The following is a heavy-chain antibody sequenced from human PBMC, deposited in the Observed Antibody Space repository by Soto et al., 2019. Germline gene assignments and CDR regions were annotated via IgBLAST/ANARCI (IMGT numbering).Heavy chain of an antibody. D-gene: IGHD3-22*01. Sequence: QVQLVESGGGLVKPGGSLRLSCAASGFTFSDYYMNWIRQAPGKGLEWVSYISSSGSYTNYADSVKGRFTISRDNAKNSLYLQMNSLRAEDTAVYYCAREYLRYDSSGYSGYWGQGTLVTVSS. CDR3: AREYLRYDSSGYSGY. V-gene: IGHV3-11*06. J-gene: IGHJ4*02. CDR2: ISSSGSYT. CDR1: GFTFSDYY.